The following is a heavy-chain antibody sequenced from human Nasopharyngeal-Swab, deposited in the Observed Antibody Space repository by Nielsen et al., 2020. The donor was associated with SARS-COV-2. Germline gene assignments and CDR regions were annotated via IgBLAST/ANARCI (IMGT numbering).Heavy chain of an antibody. V-gene: IGHV1-18*01. Sequence: RQAPGQGLEWMGWISAYNGNTNYAQKLQGRVTMTTDTSTSTAYMELRSLRSDDTAVYYCARAPDSSSWYISIDWFDPWGQGTLVTVSS. J-gene: IGHJ5*02. CDR2: ISAYNGNT. CDR3: ARAPDSSSWYISIDWFDP. D-gene: IGHD6-13*01.